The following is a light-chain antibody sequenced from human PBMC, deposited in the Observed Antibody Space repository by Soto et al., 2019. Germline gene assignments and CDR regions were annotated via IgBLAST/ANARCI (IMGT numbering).Light chain of an antibody. J-gene: IGKJ3*01. CDR2: AAS. CDR3: QKYSSVPV. CDR1: QDIRNF. Sequence: DIQMTQSPTSLSASVGDRVTITCRASQDIRNFVAWYQQKPGKAPKLLIYAASTLQSGVPSRFSGSGSGTEFTLTINSLQPEDVPTYSCQKYSSVPVFGPGTKVEIK. V-gene: IGKV1-27*01.